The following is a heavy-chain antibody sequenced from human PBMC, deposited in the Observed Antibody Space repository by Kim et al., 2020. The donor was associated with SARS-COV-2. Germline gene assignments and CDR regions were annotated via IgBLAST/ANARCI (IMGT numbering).Heavy chain of an antibody. CDR2: IRSKAYGGTT. CDR1: GFTFGDYA. Sequence: GGSLRLSCTASGFTFGDYAMSWVRQAPGKGLEWVGFIRSKAYGGTTEYAASVKGRFTISRDDSKSIAYLQMNSLKTEDTAVYYCTRDPNEDGDYVEYYYGMDVWGQGTTVTVSS. CDR3: TRDPNEDGDYVEYYYGMDV. V-gene: IGHV3-49*04. J-gene: IGHJ6*02. D-gene: IGHD4-17*01.